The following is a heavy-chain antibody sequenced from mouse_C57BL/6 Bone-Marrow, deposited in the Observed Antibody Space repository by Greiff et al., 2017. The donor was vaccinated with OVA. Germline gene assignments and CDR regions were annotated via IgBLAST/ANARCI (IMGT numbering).Heavy chain of an antibody. V-gene: IGHV5-12*01. CDR3: ASGARSRQLRPWFAY. D-gene: IGHD3-2*02. Sequence: EVNVVESGGGLVQPGGSLKLSCAASGFTFSDYYMYWVRQTPEKRLEWVAYISNGGGSTYYPDTVKGRFTISRDNAKNTLYLQMSRLKSEDTAMYYCASGARSRQLRPWFAYWGQGTLVTVSA. CDR2: ISNGGGST. J-gene: IGHJ3*01. CDR1: GFTFSDYY.